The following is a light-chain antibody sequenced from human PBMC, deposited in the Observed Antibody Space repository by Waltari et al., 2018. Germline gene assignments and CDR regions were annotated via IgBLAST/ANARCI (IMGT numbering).Light chain of an antibody. V-gene: IGKV3-20*01. CDR2: GAS. J-gene: IGKJ1*01. CDR1: RSVSRT. Sequence: EIVLTQSRGTLSLSPGERATLSCRASRSVSRTLAWYQQKPGQAPKLLIYGASIRATGSPDRFICSGSGTDFSLTICSLEPEDFAIYFCQHYVRLPATFGQGTKVEIK. CDR3: QHYVRLPAT.